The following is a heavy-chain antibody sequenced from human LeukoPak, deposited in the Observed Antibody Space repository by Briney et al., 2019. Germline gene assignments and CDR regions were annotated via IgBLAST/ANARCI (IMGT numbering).Heavy chain of an antibody. CDR3: VSVQTGGAFDI. J-gene: IGHJ3*02. CDR2: RRNKGNSYST. D-gene: IGHD1-1*01. Sequence: QPGGPLRLSCAASGLTAGDYYMDWVRQTPRQGLEWVGRRRNKGNSYSTDFAATVKGRFTISRDESKNSLFLQMNGLTTEDTAVYYCVSVQTGGAFDIWGQGTMVTVST. V-gene: IGHV3-72*01. CDR1: GLTAGDYY.